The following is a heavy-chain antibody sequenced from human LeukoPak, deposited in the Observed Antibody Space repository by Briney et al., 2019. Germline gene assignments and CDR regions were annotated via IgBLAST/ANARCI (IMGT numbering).Heavy chain of an antibody. CDR2: INHSGST. D-gene: IGHD2-15*01. CDR1: GGSFSGNY. CDR3: ARVSPYCSGGNRYSHDAFDI. Sequence: SETLSLTCAVYGGSFSGNYWSWIRQPPGKGLEWIGEINHSGSTNYNPSLKSRVTISIDTSNNQFSLKLSSVTAADTAVYYCARVSPYCSGGNRYSHDAFDIWGQGTMVTVSS. V-gene: IGHV4-34*01. J-gene: IGHJ3*02.